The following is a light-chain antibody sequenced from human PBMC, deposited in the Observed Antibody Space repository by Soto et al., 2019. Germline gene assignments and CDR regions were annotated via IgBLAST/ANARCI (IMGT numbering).Light chain of an antibody. Sequence: IQMTQSPSSLSASVGDRVTITCRASQGISSYLNWYQQKPGKAPKLLIFAASSLQSGVPSRFSGSGSGTDFTLTISSLQPEDFATYYCQQRYSTPRTFGQGTKLEIK. CDR2: AAS. V-gene: IGKV1-39*01. J-gene: IGKJ2*01. CDR1: QGISSY. CDR3: QQRYSTPRT.